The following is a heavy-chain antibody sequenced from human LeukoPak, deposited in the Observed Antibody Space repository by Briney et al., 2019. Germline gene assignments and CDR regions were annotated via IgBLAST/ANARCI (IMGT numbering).Heavy chain of an antibody. CDR1: GFTFSSYS. V-gene: IGHV3-48*01. D-gene: IGHD4/OR15-4a*01. J-gene: IGHJ4*02. Sequence: GGSLRLSCAASGFTFSSYSMNWVRQAPGKGLEWVSYISSSSSTIYYADSVKGRFTISRDNAKNSLYLQMNSLRAEDTAVYYCARGLTGVDYWGQGTLVTVSS. CDR2: ISSSSSTI. CDR3: ARGLTGVDY.